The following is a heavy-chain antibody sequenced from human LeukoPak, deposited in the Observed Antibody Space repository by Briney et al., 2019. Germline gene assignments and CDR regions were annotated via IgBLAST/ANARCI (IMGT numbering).Heavy chain of an antibody. Sequence: PSETLSLTCAVSGYSISSGYYWGWIRQPPGKGLEWIGNIFHSRSNYYNPSLKSRVTISVDTSKNQFSLKLNSVTAADTAVYYCARSWGGPELSVWGQGTLVTVSS. V-gene: IGHV4-38-2*01. D-gene: IGHD1-14*01. CDR1: GYSISSGYY. CDR3: ARSWGGPELSV. J-gene: IGHJ4*02. CDR2: IFHSRSN.